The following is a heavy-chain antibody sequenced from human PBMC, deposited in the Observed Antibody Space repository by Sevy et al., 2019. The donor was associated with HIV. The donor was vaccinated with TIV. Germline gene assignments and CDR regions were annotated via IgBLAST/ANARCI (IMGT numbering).Heavy chain of an antibody. CDR3: ARGDYYDSSYYYYGMDV. J-gene: IGHJ6*02. V-gene: IGHV6-1*01. Sequence: SQTLSLTCAISGDSVSSNSAAWNWIRQSPSRGLEWLGRTYYRSKWYNDYAVSVKSRIPINPDTSKNQFSLQLNSVTPEDTAVYYCARGDYYDSSYYYYGMDVWGQGTTVTVSS. D-gene: IGHD3-22*01. CDR2: TYYRSKWYN. CDR1: GDSVSSNSAA.